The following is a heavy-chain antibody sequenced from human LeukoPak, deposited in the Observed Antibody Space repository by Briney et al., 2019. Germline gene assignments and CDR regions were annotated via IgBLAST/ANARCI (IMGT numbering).Heavy chain of an antibody. CDR3: ARSPHLHAGNWFIR. CDR1: GDSLTTSD. J-gene: IGHJ4*02. Sequence: ASVKVSCKPPGDSLTTSDTNWVRQAPGQGLEWMAWINPGNGATGYAQTFQDRITVTSDTSTDTVYMELASLTSSDTATYYCARSPHLHAGNWFIRWGLGALVTVSS. V-gene: IGHV1-8*01. CDR2: INPGNGAT. D-gene: IGHD1-1*01.